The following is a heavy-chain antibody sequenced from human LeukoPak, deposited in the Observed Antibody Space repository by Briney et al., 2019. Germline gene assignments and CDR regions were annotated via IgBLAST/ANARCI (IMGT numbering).Heavy chain of an antibody. J-gene: IGHJ4*02. Sequence: SETLSLTCTVSGGSITIYYWSWIRQPAGKGLEWIGRIYTSGSTNYNPSLKSRVTMSVDTSKNQFSLKLNSVTAADTAVYYCARGRDYYDSGSFYSYFDYWGQGTLVTVSS. CDR2: IYTSGST. D-gene: IGHD3-10*01. CDR1: GGSITIYY. CDR3: ARGRDYYDSGSFYSYFDY. V-gene: IGHV4-4*07.